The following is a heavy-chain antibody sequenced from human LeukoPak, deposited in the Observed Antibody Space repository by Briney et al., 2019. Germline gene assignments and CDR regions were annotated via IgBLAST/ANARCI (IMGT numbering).Heavy chain of an antibody. Sequence: PGGSLRLSCAASVFTFSDYYMSWIRQAPGKGLEWVSYISSSSSYTNYADSVKGRFTISRDNAKNSLYLQMNSLRAEDTAVYYCARRGGAPEEYCGGDCYLYWGQGTLVTVSS. J-gene: IGHJ4*02. CDR2: ISSSSSYT. D-gene: IGHD2-21*02. V-gene: IGHV3-11*06. CDR1: VFTFSDYY. CDR3: ARRGGAPEEYCGGDCYLY.